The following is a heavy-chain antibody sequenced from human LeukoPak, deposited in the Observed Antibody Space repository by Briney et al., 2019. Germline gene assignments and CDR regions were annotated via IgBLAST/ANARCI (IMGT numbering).Heavy chain of an antibody. J-gene: IGHJ4*02. D-gene: IGHD3-22*01. CDR1: GFTFSSYW. CDR3: ARGFYPDRTMIVVVVDY. CDR2: IKQDGSET. Sequence: GGSLRLSCAASGFTFSSYWMSWVRQAPGKGLEWVANIKQDGSETYYVDSVKGRFTISRDDAKNSLYLQMNSLRAEDTAVYYCARGFYPDRTMIVVVVDYWGQGSLVTVSS. V-gene: IGHV3-7*03.